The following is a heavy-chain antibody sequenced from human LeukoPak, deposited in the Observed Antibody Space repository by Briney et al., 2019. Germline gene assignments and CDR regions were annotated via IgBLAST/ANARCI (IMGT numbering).Heavy chain of an antibody. J-gene: IGHJ6*02. CDR1: GASISNYS. CDR3: ARERYDFWSGHDNALDV. D-gene: IGHD3-3*01. CDR2: FHYGGST. V-gene: IGHV4-4*07. Sequence: SETLSLTCTVSGASISNYSWSWIRQPAGKGLEWIGRFHYGGSTKYNFSLKSRVTMSVDTSKNLFSLKLSSVAAADTAVYYCARERYDFWSGHDNALDVWGQGTTVTVSS.